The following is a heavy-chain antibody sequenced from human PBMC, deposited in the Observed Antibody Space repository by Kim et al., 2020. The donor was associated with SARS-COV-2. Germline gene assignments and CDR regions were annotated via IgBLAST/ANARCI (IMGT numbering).Heavy chain of an antibody. CDR2: ST. V-gene: IGHV4-59*01. D-gene: IGHD1-26*01. CDR3: AREGDSGLDY. J-gene: IGHJ4*02. Sequence: STNSTPSLKSRVTISVDTSKNQFSLKLSAVTAADTAVYYCAREGDSGLDYWGQGTLVTVSS.